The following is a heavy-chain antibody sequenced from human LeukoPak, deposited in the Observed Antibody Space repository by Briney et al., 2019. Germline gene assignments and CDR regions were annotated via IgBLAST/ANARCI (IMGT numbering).Heavy chain of an antibody. J-gene: IGHJ4*02. CDR1: GFTFSDSY. CDR3: ARGSRTIELGDDY. Sequence: PGGSLRLSCAASGFTFSDSYMSWIRQTPGKGLEWLSYISSSSSDTNYADSVKGRFTISRDNAKNSLYLQMNSLRAEDTAVSYCARGSRTIELGDDYWGQGTLVTVSS. V-gene: IGHV3-11*06. D-gene: IGHD5-24*01. CDR2: ISSSSSDT.